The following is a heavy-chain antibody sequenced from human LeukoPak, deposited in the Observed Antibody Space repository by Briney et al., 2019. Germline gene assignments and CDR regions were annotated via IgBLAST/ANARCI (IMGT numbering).Heavy chain of an antibody. D-gene: IGHD3-3*01. CDR2: IKQDGSEK. CDR3: AIPYYDFWSGYSIPFFDY. V-gene: IGHV3-7*01. Sequence: GGSLRLSCAASGFTFSTYWMNWVRQAPGKGLEWVANIKQDGSEKYYVDSVKGRFVVSRDNAKNSLYLQMNSLRAEDTAVYYCAIPYYDFWSGYSIPFFDYWGQGTLVTVSS. CDR1: GFTFSTYW. J-gene: IGHJ4*02.